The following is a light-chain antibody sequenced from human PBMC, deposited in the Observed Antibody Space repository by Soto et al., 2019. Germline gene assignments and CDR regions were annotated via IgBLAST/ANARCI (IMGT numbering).Light chain of an antibody. V-gene: IGKV3-15*01. Sequence: EIVMTQSPATLSVSPGERATLSCRATQSVGSNLAWYQQKPGQAPRLLIYGASTRVTGIPARFSGSGSGTDFSLTISSLQSEDFAVYYCQQYDDWPPTFGQGTKVEIK. CDR2: GAS. CDR1: QSVGSN. J-gene: IGKJ1*01. CDR3: QQYDDWPPT.